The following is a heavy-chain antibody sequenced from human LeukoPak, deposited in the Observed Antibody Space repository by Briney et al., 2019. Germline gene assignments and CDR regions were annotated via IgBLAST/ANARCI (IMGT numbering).Heavy chain of an antibody. J-gene: IGHJ4*02. Sequence: HPGASLRLSCAASGFTFSSYAMSWVRQAPGKGLEWVSAIGGSGGSTYYADSVKGRFTISRDNSKNTLYLQMNSLRAEDTAVYYCAKDLLYYYDSSGSCDYWGQGTLVTVSS. CDR1: GFTFSSYA. V-gene: IGHV3-23*01. CDR2: IGGSGGST. CDR3: AKDLLYYYDSSGSCDY. D-gene: IGHD3-22*01.